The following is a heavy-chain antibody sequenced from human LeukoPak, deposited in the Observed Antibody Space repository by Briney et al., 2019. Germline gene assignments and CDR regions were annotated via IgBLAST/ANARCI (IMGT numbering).Heavy chain of an antibody. CDR3: ARDRITYYYDSSGYYHDAFDI. D-gene: IGHD3-22*01. CDR2: IYHSGST. J-gene: IGHJ3*02. V-gene: IGHV4-30-2*01. CDR1: GGSISSGGYS. Sequence: PSETLSLTCAVSGGSISSGGYSWSWIRQPPGKGLEWIGYIYHSGSTNYNPSLKSRVTISVDTSKNQFSLKLSSVTAADTAVYYCARDRITYYYDSSGYYHDAFDIWGQGTMVTVSS.